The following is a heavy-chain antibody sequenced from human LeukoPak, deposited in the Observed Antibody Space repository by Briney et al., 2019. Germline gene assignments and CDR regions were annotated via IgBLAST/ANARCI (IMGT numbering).Heavy chain of an antibody. J-gene: IGHJ3*02. D-gene: IGHD6-6*01. Sequence: GGSLRLSCAASEYTFENSDMNWVRQAPGKGLEWVSVISGSGDNTFYADSVKGRFTISRDNSKNTLFLQMSSLRVEDTAVHYCASEYSSSSGRAFDIWGQGTMVTVSS. CDR2: ISGSGDNT. CDR3: ASEYSSSSGRAFDI. V-gene: IGHV3-23*01. CDR1: EYTFENSD.